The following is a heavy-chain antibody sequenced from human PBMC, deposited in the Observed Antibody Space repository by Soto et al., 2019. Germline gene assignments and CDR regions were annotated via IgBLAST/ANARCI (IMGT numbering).Heavy chain of an antibody. CDR2: IGTAGDT. V-gene: IGHV3-13*01. J-gene: IGHJ4*02. D-gene: IGHD6-13*01. CDR3: AKSQEIGTHFFDS. Sequence: VGSLRLSCAASGFTFSGFDMHWVRQPTGKGLEWVSSIGTAGDTYYAVSVKGRFTISRDNAKNSLSLQMNSLRAGDMAVYFCAKSQEIGTHFFDSWGQGTQVTVS. CDR1: GFTFSGFD.